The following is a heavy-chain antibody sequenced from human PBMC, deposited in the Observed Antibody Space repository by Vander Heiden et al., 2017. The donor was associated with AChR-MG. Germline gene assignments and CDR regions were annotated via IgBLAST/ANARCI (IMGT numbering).Heavy chain of an antibody. CDR1: ALPVSSNH. Sequence: EVQLVESGGGLIQPGGSLSLSCSASALPVSSNHMSWVRPAQGQGLEWVSMIYRDGTTYYAGSVKGRFTISRDNPKNTLYLQMNSLRAEDTAVYYCTKDRGNYCTDWGQGTLVTVSS. V-gene: IGHV3-53*01. D-gene: IGHD3-22*01. CDR3: TKDRGNYCTD. CDR2: IYRDGTT. J-gene: IGHJ4*02.